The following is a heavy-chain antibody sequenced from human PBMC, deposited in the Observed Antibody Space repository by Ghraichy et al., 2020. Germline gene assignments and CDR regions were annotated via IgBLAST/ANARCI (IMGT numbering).Heavy chain of an antibody. V-gene: IGHV4-30-2*01. CDR3: AILASSSVDV. Sequence: PSLTCSVSGGSIDSGPYSWTWIRQTPGKALEWIGYIFHSGSAYYNPSFDSRVTISIDRSRNKFSLELTSATAADTAVYYCAILASSSVDVWGPGITVTVSS. J-gene: IGHJ6*02. CDR1: GGSIDSGPYS. D-gene: IGHD3-3*01. CDR2: IFHSGSA.